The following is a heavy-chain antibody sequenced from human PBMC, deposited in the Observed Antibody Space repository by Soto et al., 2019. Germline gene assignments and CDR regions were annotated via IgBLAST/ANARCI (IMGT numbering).Heavy chain of an antibody. D-gene: IGHD3-22*01. Sequence: LRLSCAASGFTFSNYGMHWVRQAPGKGLEWVAIIAYDGTNTYYADSVKGRFTISRDNSKNTLYLQMNSLRDEDTAVYYCAKDDGTVFYDTSGYSLDYWGQGTLVTVSS. CDR2: IAYDGTNT. CDR1: GFTFSNYG. J-gene: IGHJ4*02. CDR3: AKDDGTVFYDTSGYSLDY. V-gene: IGHV3-30*18.